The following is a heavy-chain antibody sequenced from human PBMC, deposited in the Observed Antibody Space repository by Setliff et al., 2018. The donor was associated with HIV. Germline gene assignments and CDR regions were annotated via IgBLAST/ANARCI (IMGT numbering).Heavy chain of an antibody. CDR3: ASFWGSSGWFDY. D-gene: IGHD6-19*01. J-gene: IGHJ5*01. CDR1: GYTFTNYA. V-gene: IGHV1-3*01. Sequence: GASVKVSCKASGYTFTNYAMHWVRQAPGQRLEWMGCINAGNGNTRYSQKFQGRVTIIRDTSASTAYMELSSLRSEDTAVYYCASFWGSSGWFDYWGQGTLVTVSS. CDR2: INAGNGNT.